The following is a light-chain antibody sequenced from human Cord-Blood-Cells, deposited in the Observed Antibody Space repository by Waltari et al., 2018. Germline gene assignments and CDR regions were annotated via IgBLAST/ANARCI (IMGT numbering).Light chain of an antibody. CDR3: CSYAGSSTVV. Sequence: QSALTQSASVSGSPGPSITISCTGTSSAVGRYNLVSWYQQHPGKAPKLMIYEGSKRPSGVSNRFSGSKSGNTASLTISGLQAEDEADYYCCSYAGSSTVVFGGGTKLTVL. V-gene: IGLV2-23*01. CDR1: SSAVGRYNL. CDR2: EGS. J-gene: IGLJ2*01.